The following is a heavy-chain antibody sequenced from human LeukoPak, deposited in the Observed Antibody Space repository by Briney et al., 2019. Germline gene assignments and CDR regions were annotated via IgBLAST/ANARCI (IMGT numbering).Heavy chain of an antibody. D-gene: IGHD2-2*01. J-gene: IGHJ4*02. CDR2: IYYSGST. V-gene: IGHV4-30-4*08. CDR1: GGSISSGDYY. Sequence: SQTLSLTCTVSGGSISSGDYYWSWIRQPPGKGLEWIGYIYYSGSTYYNPSLKSRITISLDTSKNQFSLKLGSVTAADTAVYYCARYYCRGTACYYFDYWGQGTLVTVSS. CDR3: ARYYCRGTACYYFDY.